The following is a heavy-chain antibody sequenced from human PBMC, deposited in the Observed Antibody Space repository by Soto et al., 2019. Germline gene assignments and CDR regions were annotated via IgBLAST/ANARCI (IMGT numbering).Heavy chain of an antibody. D-gene: IGHD1-26*01. V-gene: IGHV3-30-3*01. J-gene: IGHJ6*02. CDR3: SRDRGGSYYYYGMDV. Sequence: QVQLVESGGGVVQPGRSLRLSCAASGFTFSRYAMHLVRQAPGKGLEWVAVISYDGSNKYYADSVKGRFTIPRDNSKNTLYLPMNSLRAEDTAVYYCSRDRGGSYYYYGMDVWGQGTTVTGSS. CDR2: ISYDGSNK. CDR1: GFTFSRYA.